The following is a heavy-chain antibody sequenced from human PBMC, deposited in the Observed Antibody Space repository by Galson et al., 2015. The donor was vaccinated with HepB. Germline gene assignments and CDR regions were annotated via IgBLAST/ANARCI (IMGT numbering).Heavy chain of an antibody. V-gene: IGHV3-15*01. CDR2: IKSKTDGGTT. Sequence: SLRLSCAASGFTFSNAWMSWVRQAPGKGLEWVGRIKSKTDGGTTDYAAPVKGRFTISRDDSKNTLYLQMNSLKTEDTAVYYCTTPFSHYDFWSGYYSGTDAFDIWGQGTMVTVSS. J-gene: IGHJ3*02. D-gene: IGHD3-3*01. CDR3: TTPFSHYDFWSGYYSGTDAFDI. CDR1: GFTFSNAW.